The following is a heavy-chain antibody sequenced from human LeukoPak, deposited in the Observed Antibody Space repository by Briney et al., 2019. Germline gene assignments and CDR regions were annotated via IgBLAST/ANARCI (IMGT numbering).Heavy chain of an antibody. CDR1: GFRFDSFY. D-gene: IGHD3-22*01. V-gene: IGHV3-11*04. CDR2: ISASGAVP. Sequence: GGSLRLSCAASGFRFDSFYMGWIRQVPGKGLDYIALISASGAVPYYAESVEGRFTVSRDSAKNSVSLQMNSLSADDTAIYYCARSLIVASEDYWGQGTQVIVSS. J-gene: IGHJ4*02. CDR3: ARSLIVASEDY.